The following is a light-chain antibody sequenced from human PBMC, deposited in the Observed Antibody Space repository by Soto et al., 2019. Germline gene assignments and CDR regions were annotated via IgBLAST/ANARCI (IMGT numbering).Light chain of an antibody. J-gene: IGKJ1*01. CDR1: QSVLYGSNSKNY. Sequence: DIVMTQSPDSLAVSLGERATINCKSSQSVLYGSNSKNYLAWYQQKPGQPPKLLIYWASTRESGVPDRFSGSGSGTDFTLTISSLQAEDVAVYYCQQYYSTPPWTFGQGTKVEIK. CDR3: QQYYSTPPWT. V-gene: IGKV4-1*01. CDR2: WAS.